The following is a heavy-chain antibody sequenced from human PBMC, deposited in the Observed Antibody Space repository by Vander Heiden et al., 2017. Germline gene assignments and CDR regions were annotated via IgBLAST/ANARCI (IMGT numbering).Heavy chain of an antibody. CDR2: ISAYNGNT. CDR3: ARYGSGSLFDY. D-gene: IGHD3-10*01. Sequence: PGQGLEWMGWISAYNGNTNYAQKLQGRVTMTTDTSTSTAYMELRSLRSDDTAVYYCARYGSGSLFDYWGHGTLVTVSS. V-gene: IGHV1-18*01. J-gene: IGHJ4*01.